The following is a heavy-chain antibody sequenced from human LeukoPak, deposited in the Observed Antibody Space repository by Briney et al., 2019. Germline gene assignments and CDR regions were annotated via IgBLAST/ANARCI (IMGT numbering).Heavy chain of an antibody. V-gene: IGHV4-34*01. CDR1: GVSFSGYY. CDR3: ARGSGSYYFDY. Sequence: SETLSLTCAVYGVSFSGYYWSWLRQPPGKGLEWIGEINHSGSTNYNPSLKSRVTISVDTSKNQFSLKLSSVTAADTAVYYCARGSGSYYFDYWGQGTLVTVSS. D-gene: IGHD1-26*01. CDR2: INHSGST. J-gene: IGHJ4*02.